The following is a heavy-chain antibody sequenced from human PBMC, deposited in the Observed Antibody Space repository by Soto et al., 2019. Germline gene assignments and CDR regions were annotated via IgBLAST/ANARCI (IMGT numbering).Heavy chain of an antibody. Sequence: SETLSLTCAVYGGSFSGYYLSWIRQPPGKGLEWIGEINHSGSTNYNPSLKSRVTISVDTSKNQFSLKLSSVTAADTAVYYCARVNKYDYSNYWFDPWGQGTLVTVSS. V-gene: IGHV4-34*01. CDR3: ARVNKYDYSNYWFDP. D-gene: IGHD4-4*01. CDR1: GGSFSGYY. J-gene: IGHJ5*02. CDR2: INHSGST.